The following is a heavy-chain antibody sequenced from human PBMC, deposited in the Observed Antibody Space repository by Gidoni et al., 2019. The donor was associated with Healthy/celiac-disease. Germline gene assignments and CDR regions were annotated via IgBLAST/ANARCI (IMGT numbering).Heavy chain of an antibody. J-gene: IGHJ2*01. CDR1: GGSISSGGYY. CDR2: IYYSGST. Sequence: QVQLQESGPGLVKPSQTLSLTCTVSGGSISSGGYYWSWIRQHPGKGLEWIGYIYYSGSTYYNPSLKSRVTISVDTSKNQFSLKLSSVTAADTAVYYCANLTPGYSYGSPWYFDLWGRGTLVTVSS. CDR3: ANLTPGYSYGSPWYFDL. D-gene: IGHD5-18*01. V-gene: IGHV4-31*03.